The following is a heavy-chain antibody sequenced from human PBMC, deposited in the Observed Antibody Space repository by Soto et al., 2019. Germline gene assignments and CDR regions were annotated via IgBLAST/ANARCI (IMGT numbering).Heavy chain of an antibody. Sequence: PSETLSLTCTVSGDTISSSNYYWSWIGQHPGKGLEWVGYIYHSGSTYYNPSLESRLTISVDTSKSQFSLKLRSVTAADTAVYYCARARVVVPAAIFVQVGYFTYGTDVWGQGKRVT. D-gene: IGHD2-2*02. J-gene: IGHJ6*02. CDR2: IYHSGST. V-gene: IGHV4-31*03. CDR1: GDTISSSNYY. CDR3: ARARVVVPAAIFVQVGYFTYGTDV.